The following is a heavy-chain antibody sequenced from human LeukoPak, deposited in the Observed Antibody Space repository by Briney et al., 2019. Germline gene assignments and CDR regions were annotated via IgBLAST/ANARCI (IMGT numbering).Heavy chain of an antibody. Sequence: SETLSLACTVAGGSISSDVHYWDWIRQAPGKGLEWIGSLLYNGNTWYNPSLESRVTISVDTSENQFSLRLTSVNAADTALYFCTRRGSGNGGTYAGMDVWGPGTPVTVSS. CDR1: GGSISSDVHY. J-gene: IGHJ6*02. CDR3: TRRGSGNGGTYAGMDV. CDR2: LLYNGNT. V-gene: IGHV4-39*01. D-gene: IGHD1-26*01.